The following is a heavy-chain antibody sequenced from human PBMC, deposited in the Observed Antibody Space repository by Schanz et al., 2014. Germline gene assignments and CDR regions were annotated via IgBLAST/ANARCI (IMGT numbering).Heavy chain of an antibody. CDR2: INAHTGNT. Sequence: QVQLLQSGSEVKKPGASVKVSCKASGYTFTSYGITWVRQAPGQGPELMGWINAHTGNTQYAQKFQGRVNMTRDTVTTTVHLELTRLRTDDTAIYYCARVHIATYHYNSPGAFDIWGQGTRVTDSS. CDR3: ARVHIATYHYNSPGAFDI. J-gene: IGHJ3*02. V-gene: IGHV1-18*01. D-gene: IGHD3-10*01. CDR1: GYTFTSYG.